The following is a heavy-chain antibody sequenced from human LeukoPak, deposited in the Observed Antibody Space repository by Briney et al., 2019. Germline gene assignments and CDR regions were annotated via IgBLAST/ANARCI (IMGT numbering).Heavy chain of an antibody. D-gene: IGHD3-22*01. Sequence: GRSLRLSCTVSGFTFDDYAMHWVRHTPGKGLEWVAGITWSRDNIGYGDSVKGRFTISRDNVKNVLYLQMNSLRPEDTALYYCAKDLSSAITSALVLDVWGQGTTVIVS. CDR3: AKDLSSAITSALVLDV. J-gene: IGHJ6*02. CDR2: ITWSRDNI. CDR1: GFTFDDYA. V-gene: IGHV3-9*01.